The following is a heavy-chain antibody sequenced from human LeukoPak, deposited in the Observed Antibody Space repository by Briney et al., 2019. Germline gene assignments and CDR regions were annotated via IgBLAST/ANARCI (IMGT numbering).Heavy chain of an antibody. D-gene: IGHD2-2*02. CDR1: GFTFSIYA. CDR2: IRGSGGGT. V-gene: IGHV3-23*01. J-gene: IGHJ4*02. CDR3: AKLYTTPPYYFDY. Sequence: GGSRRLSCAASGFTFSIYAMSWARQAPGKGLEWVSTIRGSGGGTSYADSVKGRFTISRDDSKSTLFLQMNSLRAEDTALYYCAKLYTTPPYYFDYWGQGTLVTVSS.